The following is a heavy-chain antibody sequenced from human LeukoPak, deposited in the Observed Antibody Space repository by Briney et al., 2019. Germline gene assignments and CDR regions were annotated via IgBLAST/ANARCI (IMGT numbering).Heavy chain of an antibody. V-gene: IGHV4-38-2*02. D-gene: IGHD2/OR15-2a*01. CDR1: DYSISSGYY. CDR3: ARDGQSTVIGWFDP. Sequence: SETLSLTCTVSDYSISSGYYWGWIRQPPGKGLEWIGSIYHSGSAYYNPSLKSRVTISVDTSKNQFSLKLTSVTAADTAVYYCARDGQSTVIGWFDPWGQGTLVTVSS. J-gene: IGHJ5*02. CDR2: IYHSGSA.